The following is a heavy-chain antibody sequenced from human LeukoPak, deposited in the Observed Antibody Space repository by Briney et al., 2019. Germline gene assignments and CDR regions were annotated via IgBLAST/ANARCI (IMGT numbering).Heavy chain of an antibody. CDR3: AKEAEDYGGNSAGVSLDY. D-gene: IGHD4-23*01. J-gene: IGHJ3*01. CDR1: GFTFSSYG. V-gene: IGHV3-30*02. Sequence: PGGSLRLSCAASGFTFSSYGMHWVRQAPGKGLEWVAFIRYDGSNKYYADSVKGRFTISRDNSKNTLYLQMNSLRAEDTAVYYCAKEAEDYGGNSAGVSLDYWGQGTMVTVSS. CDR2: IRYDGSNK.